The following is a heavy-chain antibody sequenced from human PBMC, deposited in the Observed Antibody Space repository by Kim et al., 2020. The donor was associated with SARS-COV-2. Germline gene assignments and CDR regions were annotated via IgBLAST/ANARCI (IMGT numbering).Heavy chain of an antibody. V-gene: IGHV1-69*13. D-gene: IGHD4-4*01. Sequence: SVKVSCKASGGTFSSYAISWVRQAPGQGLEWMGGIIPIFGTANYAQKFQGRVTITADESTSTAYMELSSLRSEDTAVYYCARGPQVTTSLNGWFDPWGQGTLVTVSS. CDR1: GGTFSSYA. CDR2: IIPIFGTA. J-gene: IGHJ5*02. CDR3: ARGPQVTTSLNGWFDP.